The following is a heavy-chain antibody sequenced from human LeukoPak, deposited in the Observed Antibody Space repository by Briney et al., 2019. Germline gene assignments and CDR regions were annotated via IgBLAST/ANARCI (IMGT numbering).Heavy chain of an antibody. CDR1: GVSISSSNSY. V-gene: IGHV4-39*07. CDR3: ARVAAKTVDY. CDR2: IYYSGST. Sequence: SETLSLTCTVSGVSISSSNSYWGWIRQPPGKGLEWIGSIYYSGSTSYNPSLKSRVTISVDTSKNQFSLKLNSVTAADTAVYYCARVAAKTVDYWGQGTLVTVSS. J-gene: IGHJ4*02. D-gene: IGHD2-15*01.